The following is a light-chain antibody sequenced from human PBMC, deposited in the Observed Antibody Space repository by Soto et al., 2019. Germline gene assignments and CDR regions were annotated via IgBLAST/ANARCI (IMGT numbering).Light chain of an antibody. Sequence: DIQMTQSPSSLSASVVDRVTITCQASQDISNFLNWYQQKPGKAPKLLIYDASNLETGVPSRFSGSGSGTDFTFTINSLQPEDIATYYCQQYDNLPLTFGGGTKVDIK. CDR2: DAS. CDR1: QDISNF. V-gene: IGKV1-33*01. J-gene: IGKJ4*01. CDR3: QQYDNLPLT.